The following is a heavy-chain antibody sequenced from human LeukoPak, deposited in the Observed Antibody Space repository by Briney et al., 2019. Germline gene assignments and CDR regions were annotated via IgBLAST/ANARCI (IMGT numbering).Heavy chain of an antibody. CDR2: IGTGGNT. CDR1: GFTFSRYD. Sequence: GGSLRLSCAASGFTFSRYDIHWVRQATGKGLEWISSIGTGGNTYYIGSVKGRFTISRENAKSSLYLQMNSLRAGDTAVYYCVRGGEIGFDSWGQGTLVTVSS. CDR3: VRGGEIGFDS. V-gene: IGHV3-13*04. J-gene: IGHJ5*01. D-gene: IGHD3-16*01.